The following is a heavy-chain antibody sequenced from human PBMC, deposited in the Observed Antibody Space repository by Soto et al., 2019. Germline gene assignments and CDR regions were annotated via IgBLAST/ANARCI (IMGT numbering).Heavy chain of an antibody. D-gene: IGHD6-19*01. J-gene: IGHJ6*02. CDR3: ARLGIAVAGFYYYYGTDV. CDR2: IYPGDSDT. V-gene: IGHV5-51*01. Sequence: GSLRKIPWKGLEWMGIIYPGDSDTRYSPSFQGQVTISADKSISTAYLQWSSLKASDTAMYYCARLGIAVAGFYYYYGTDVGGQGTTVSVSS.